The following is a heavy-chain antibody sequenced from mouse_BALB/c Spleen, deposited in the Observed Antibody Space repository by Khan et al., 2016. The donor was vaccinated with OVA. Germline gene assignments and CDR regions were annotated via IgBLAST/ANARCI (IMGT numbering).Heavy chain of an antibody. CDR2: ISYSSNT. V-gene: IGHV3-2*02. CDR3: ARVYGGDFDY. Sequence: VQLKESGPGLVKPSQSLSLICTVTGYSITSDYAWNWIRQFPGNKLEWMGFISYSSNTNYNPSLKSRISITRDTSKNQFFLQLNSVTTEDTATYYCARVYGGDFDYWGQGTTLTVSS. J-gene: IGHJ2*01. D-gene: IGHD1-1*01. CDR1: GYSITSDYA.